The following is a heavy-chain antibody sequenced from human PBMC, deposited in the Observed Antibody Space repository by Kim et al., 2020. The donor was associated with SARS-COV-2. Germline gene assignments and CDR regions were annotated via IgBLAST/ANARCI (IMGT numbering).Heavy chain of an antibody. CDR3: ARWAGAGYSSSGWSASVASRYYYYGMDV. J-gene: IGHJ6*02. CDR1: GGSVSSGSYY. Sequence: SETLSLTCTVSGGSVSSGSYYWSWIRQPPGKGLEWIGYIYYSGSTNYNPSLKSRVTISVDTSKNQLSLKLSSVTAADTAVYYCARWAGAGYSSSGWSASVASRYYYYGMDVWGQGTTVTVSS. D-gene: IGHD6-13*01. V-gene: IGHV4-61*01. CDR2: IYYSGST.